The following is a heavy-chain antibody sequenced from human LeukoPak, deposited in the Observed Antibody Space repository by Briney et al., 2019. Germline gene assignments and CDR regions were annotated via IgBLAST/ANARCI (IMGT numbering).Heavy chain of an antibody. CDR1: GFTFSSYA. J-gene: IGHJ4*02. CDR3: ATDVTGGAVSF. D-gene: IGHD1-14*01. CDR2: ISVSGGST. Sequence: GGSLRLSCAASGFTFSSYAMSWVRQAPGEGLDWVSIISVSGGSTYYADSVKGRFTISRDTSKNTLYLQMNSLKGEDTAIYYCATDVTGGAVSFWGQGTLVTVSS. V-gene: IGHV3-23*01.